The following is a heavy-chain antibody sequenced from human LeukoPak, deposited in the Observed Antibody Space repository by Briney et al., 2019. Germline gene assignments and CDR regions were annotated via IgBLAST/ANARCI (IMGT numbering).Heavy chain of an antibody. V-gene: IGHV3-30*03. Sequence: GGSLRLSCAASGFTFSSYAMYWVRRPPGKGLEWVAVILSDGSIKYYADSVKGRFTISRDNAKNTLCLQMQNVRTEDTAVYYCAREWDSGSYYLGYFDYWGQGTLVTVSS. D-gene: IGHD1-26*01. CDR1: GFTFSSYA. CDR3: AREWDSGSYYLGYFDY. CDR2: ILSDGSIK. J-gene: IGHJ4*02.